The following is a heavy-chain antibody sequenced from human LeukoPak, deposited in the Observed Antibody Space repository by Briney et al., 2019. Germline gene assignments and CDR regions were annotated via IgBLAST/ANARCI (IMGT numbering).Heavy chain of an antibody. Sequence: SQTLSLTCTVSGGSISSGDYYWSWIRQPPGKGLEWIAYIYYSGSTYYNPSLKSRVTMSADTSKNQLSLKLSSVTAADTAVYYCARPYYYDSRIDPWGQGILVTVSS. CDR2: IYYSGST. D-gene: IGHD3-22*01. CDR1: GGSISSGDYY. J-gene: IGHJ5*02. V-gene: IGHV4-30-4*01. CDR3: ARPYYYDSRIDP.